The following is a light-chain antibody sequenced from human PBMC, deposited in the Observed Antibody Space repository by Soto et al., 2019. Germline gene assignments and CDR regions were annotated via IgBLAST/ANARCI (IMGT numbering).Light chain of an antibody. Sequence: QSALTQPPSASGTPGQRVTISCSGSSSNIGSSTVNWYQHLPGTAPKLLIYSNNARSSGVPDRFSGSKSGTSASLAISGLQSEDEADYYCAAWDDSLNGVEFGGGTKVTVL. CDR3: AAWDDSLNGVE. CDR1: SSNIGSST. V-gene: IGLV1-44*01. J-gene: IGLJ2*01. CDR2: SNN.